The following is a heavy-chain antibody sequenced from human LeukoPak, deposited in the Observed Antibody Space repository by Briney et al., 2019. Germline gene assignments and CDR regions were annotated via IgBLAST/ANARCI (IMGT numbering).Heavy chain of an antibody. D-gene: IGHD6-19*01. V-gene: IGHV1-24*01. CDR3: ATTPPGIAVEYNWFDP. Sequence: ASVKVSCKASGGTFSSYAISWVRQAPGKGLEWMGGFDPEDGETIYAQKFQGRVTMTEDTSTDTAYMELSSLRSEDTAVYYCATTPPGIAVEYNWFDPWGQGTLVTVSS. CDR1: GGTFSSYA. CDR2: FDPEDGET. J-gene: IGHJ5*02.